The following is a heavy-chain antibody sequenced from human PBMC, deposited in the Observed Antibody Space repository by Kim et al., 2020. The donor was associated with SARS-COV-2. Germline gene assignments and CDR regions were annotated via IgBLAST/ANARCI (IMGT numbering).Heavy chain of an antibody. Sequence: GGSLRLSCAASGFTFSSYSMNWVRQAPGKGLEWVSYISSSSSTIYYADSVKGRFTISRDNAKNSLYLQMNSLRDEDTAVYYCARGAVGAISDSAFDYWGQGTLVTVSS. D-gene: IGHD1-26*01. CDR2: ISSSSSTI. J-gene: IGHJ4*02. V-gene: IGHV3-48*02. CDR1: GFTFSSYS. CDR3: ARGAVGAISDSAFDY.